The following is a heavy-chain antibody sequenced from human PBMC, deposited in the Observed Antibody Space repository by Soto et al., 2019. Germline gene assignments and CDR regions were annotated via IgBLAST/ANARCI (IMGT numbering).Heavy chain of an antibody. CDR3: VKDYRSYSGSYGGRYFDL. V-gene: IGHV3-23*01. D-gene: IGHD1-26*01. CDR2: ISANGGAT. Sequence: EMQLLESGGGLVQPGGSLRLSCAASGFTFTSYAMNWVRQGPGKGLEWVSGISANGGATYYADSVKGRFNISRDNSKDTLFLKMNSLRAEDTAVYFCVKDYRSYSGSYGGRYFDLWGRGTLVTVSA. CDR1: GFTFTSYA. J-gene: IGHJ2*01.